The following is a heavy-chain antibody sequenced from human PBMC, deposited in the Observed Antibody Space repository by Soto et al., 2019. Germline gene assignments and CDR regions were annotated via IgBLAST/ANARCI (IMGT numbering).Heavy chain of an antibody. CDR1: GFSLNTRGVG. CDR3: AHRSGDRLTGHDYFAY. D-gene: IGHD3-9*01. J-gene: IGHJ4*02. V-gene: IGHV2-5*02. Sequence: QITLKESGPALVNPTQTLTLTCTFSGFSLNTRGVGVGWIRQPPGKALEWLALISWDGEKRYSPSLKSRLTITKDTTENQVVLTMNKMDPVDTATHYCAHRSGDRLTGHDYFAYWGQATLVTVSS. CDR2: ISWDGEK.